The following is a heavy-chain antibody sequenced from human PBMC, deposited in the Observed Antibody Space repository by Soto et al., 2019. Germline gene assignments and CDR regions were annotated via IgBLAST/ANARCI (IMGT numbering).Heavy chain of an antibody. CDR2: INHSGST. CDR3: AIRSGSYYLFDY. J-gene: IGHJ4*02. CDR1: GGSISSSSYY. D-gene: IGHD3-10*01. V-gene: IGHV4-39*07. Sequence: SETPSLTCTVSGGSISSSSYYWCWIRQPPGKGLEWIGEINHSGSTNYNPSLKSRVTISVDTSKNQFSLKLSSVTAADTAVYYCAIRSGSYYLFDYWGQRTLVTVSS.